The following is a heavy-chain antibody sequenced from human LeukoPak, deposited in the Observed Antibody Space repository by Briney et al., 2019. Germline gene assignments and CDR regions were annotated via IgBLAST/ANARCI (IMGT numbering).Heavy chain of an antibody. J-gene: IGHJ4*02. CDR2: ISWNSGSI. D-gene: IGHD2-2*01. V-gene: IGHV3-9*01. CDR1: GFTFDDYA. Sequence: GRSLRLSCAASGFTFDDYAMHWVRQAPGKGLEWVSGISWNSGSIGYADSVKGRFTISRDNAKNSLYLQMNSLRAEDTAVYYCARDDLVVPAAMWGQGTLVTVSS. CDR3: ARDDLVVPAAM.